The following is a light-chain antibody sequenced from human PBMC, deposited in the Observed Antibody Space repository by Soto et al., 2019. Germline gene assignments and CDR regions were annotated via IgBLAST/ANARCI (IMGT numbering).Light chain of an antibody. V-gene: IGKV1-5*03. CDR1: QRISSW. CDR3: QQYNSYSYT. CDR2: KPS. Sequence: DIQMTQSPSTLSASEGNRVTITSRASQRISSWLAWYQQKQGKAPKLLSYKPSSLESGVPSRFSGSGSGTEFTLTISSLQPDEFATYDCQQYNSYSYTFGQGTKLEIK. J-gene: IGKJ2*01.